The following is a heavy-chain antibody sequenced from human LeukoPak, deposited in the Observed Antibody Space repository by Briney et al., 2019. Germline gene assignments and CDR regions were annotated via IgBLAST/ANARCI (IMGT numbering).Heavy chain of an antibody. J-gene: IGHJ5*02. CDR2: IYYSGST. D-gene: IGHD3-3*01. Sequence: PSQTLSLTCTVSGGSISSGDYYWSWIRQPPGKGLEWIGYIYYSGSTYYNPSLKSRVTISVDTSKNQFSLKLSSVTAADTAMYYCAREARDYDIWSGYYTVEKFDPWGQGTLVTVSS. V-gene: IGHV4-30-4*08. CDR1: GGSISSGDYY. CDR3: AREARDYDIWSGYYTVEKFDP.